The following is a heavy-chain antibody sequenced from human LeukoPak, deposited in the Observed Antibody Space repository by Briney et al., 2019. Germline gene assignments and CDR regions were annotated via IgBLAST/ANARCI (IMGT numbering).Heavy chain of an antibody. D-gene: IGHD6-25*01. J-gene: IGHJ5*02. V-gene: IGHV4-39*01. CDR3: ARHLRGYVREFDP. CDR2: IYYSGST. Sequence: SETLSLTCTVSGGSLSSSSYYWGWIRQPPGKGLEWLGSIYYSGSTYYNPSLKSRVPISVDTSKNQFSLKLSPVTAADTAVYYWARHLRGYVREFDPWGQGPLVTVSS. CDR1: GGSLSSSSYY.